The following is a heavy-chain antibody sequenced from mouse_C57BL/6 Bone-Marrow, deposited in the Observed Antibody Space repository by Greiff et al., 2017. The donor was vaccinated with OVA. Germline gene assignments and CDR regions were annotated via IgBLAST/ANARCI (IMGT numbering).Heavy chain of an antibody. Sequence: VQLQQSGAELMKPGASVKLSCKATGYTFTGYWIEWVKQRPGHGLEWIGEILPGSGSTNYNEKFKGKATFTADTSSNTAYMQLSSLTTEDSAIYYCARGIYYDYPYYYAMDYWGQGTSVTVSS. CDR1: GYTFTGYW. J-gene: IGHJ4*01. D-gene: IGHD2-4*01. CDR3: ARGIYYDYPYYYAMDY. V-gene: IGHV1-9*01. CDR2: ILPGSGST.